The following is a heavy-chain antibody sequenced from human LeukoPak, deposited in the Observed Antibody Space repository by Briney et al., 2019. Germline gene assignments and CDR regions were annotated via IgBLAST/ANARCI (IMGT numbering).Heavy chain of an antibody. CDR1: GFTFSSYA. Sequence: GGSLRLSCSASGFTFSSYAMHWVRQAPGKGLEYVSAISSNGGSTYYADSVKGRFTISRDNSKNTLYLQMSSLRAEDTPVYYCVKGPGPQLVGYFQHWGQGTLVTVSS. CDR2: ISSNGGST. J-gene: IGHJ1*01. CDR3: VKGPGPQLVGYFQH. V-gene: IGHV3-64D*06. D-gene: IGHD6-13*01.